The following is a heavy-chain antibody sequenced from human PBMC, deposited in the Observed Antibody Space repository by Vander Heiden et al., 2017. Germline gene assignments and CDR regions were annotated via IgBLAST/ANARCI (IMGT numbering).Heavy chain of an antibody. CDR2: INPSGGST. CDR1: GYTFTSYY. D-gene: IGHD2-15*01. V-gene: IGHV1-46*01. Sequence: QVQLGQSGAEVKKPGASVTGSCKASGYTFTSYYMHWVRQAPGQGLEWMGIINPSGGSTSYAQKFQGRVTMTRDTSTSTVYMELSSLRSEDTAVYYCARVGGYYYYGMDVWGQGTTVTVSS. J-gene: IGHJ6*02. CDR3: ARVGGYYYYGMDV.